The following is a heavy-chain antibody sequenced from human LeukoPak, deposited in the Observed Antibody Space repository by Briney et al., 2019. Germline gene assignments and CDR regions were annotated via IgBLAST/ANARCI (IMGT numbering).Heavy chain of an antibody. CDR3: ARGPLNWFDP. J-gene: IGHJ5*02. Sequence: GGSLRLSCAASGYTFSSYSMNWVRQAPGKGLEWVSSISSSSSYIYYADSVKGRFTISRDNAKNSLYLQMNSLRAEDTAVYYCARGPLNWFDPWGQGTLVTVSS. CDR2: ISSSSSYI. V-gene: IGHV3-21*01. CDR1: GYTFSSYS.